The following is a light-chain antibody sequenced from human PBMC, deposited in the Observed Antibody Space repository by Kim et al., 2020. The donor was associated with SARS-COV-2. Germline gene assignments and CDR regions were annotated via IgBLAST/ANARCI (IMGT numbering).Light chain of an antibody. Sequence: DIQMTQSPSTLSASVGDRVSLTCRASQIINKYLAWYHQKPGQAPELLIYDASSLESGVPSRFSGNGSGTDFTLTISSLQPADFASYYCQQYITFPYTFGQGTKLEI. J-gene: IGKJ2*01. V-gene: IGKV1-5*01. CDR3: QQYITFPYT. CDR2: DAS. CDR1: QIINKY.